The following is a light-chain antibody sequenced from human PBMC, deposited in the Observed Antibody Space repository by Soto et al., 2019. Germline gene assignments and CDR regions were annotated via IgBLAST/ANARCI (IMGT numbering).Light chain of an antibody. CDR1: QTLRRTY. CDR2: GAS. Sequence: EIVLMQSPGTLSLSPGERATLSCRASQTLRRTYIAWYQQKPGQAPRVLIYGASKRATGIPDRFSGSGSGTDLSITISRLEPEDCAVYDCHQYDNAPQTYGQGTKVDIK. CDR3: HQYDNAPQT. J-gene: IGKJ2*01. V-gene: IGKV3-20*01.